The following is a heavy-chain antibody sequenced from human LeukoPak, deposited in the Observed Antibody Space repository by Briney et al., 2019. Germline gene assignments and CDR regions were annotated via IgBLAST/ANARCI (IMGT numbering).Heavy chain of an antibody. D-gene: IGHD6-19*01. CDR1: GFTFSSYA. Sequence: PGGSLRLSCAASGFTFSSYAMSWVRQAPGKGLEWVSSISGSGGSTEYADSVKGRFTISRDNSKNTLYLQMNSLRAEDTAVYYCAKSSSVWYHFDYWGQGTLVTVSS. CDR2: ISGSGGST. CDR3: AKSSSVWYHFDY. V-gene: IGHV3-23*01. J-gene: IGHJ4*02.